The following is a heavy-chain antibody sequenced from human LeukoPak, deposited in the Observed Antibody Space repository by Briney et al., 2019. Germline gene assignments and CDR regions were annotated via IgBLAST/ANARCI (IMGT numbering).Heavy chain of an antibody. V-gene: IGHV4-61*08. CDR3: ARDRVVAATPMVGYGMDV. CDR1: GGSISSGGYS. J-gene: IGHJ6*02. Sequence: PSETLSLTCAVSGGSISSGGYSWSWIRQPPGKGLEWIGYIYYSGSTNYNPSLKSRVTISVDTSKNQFSLKLSSVTAADTAVYYCARDRVVAATPMVGYGMDVWGQGTTVTVSS. D-gene: IGHD2-15*01. CDR2: IYYSGST.